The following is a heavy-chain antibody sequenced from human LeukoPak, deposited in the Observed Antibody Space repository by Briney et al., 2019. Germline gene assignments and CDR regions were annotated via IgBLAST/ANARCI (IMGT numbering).Heavy chain of an antibody. CDR1: GGTFSSYA. D-gene: IGHD3-10*01. J-gene: IGHJ4*02. V-gene: IGHV1-69*04. Sequence: SVKVSCKASGGTFSSYAISWVRQAPGQGLEWMGRIIPILGMANYAQKFQGRVTITADKSTSTAYMELSSLRSEDTAVYYCVTDRGVIITLGFDYWGQGTLVTVSS. CDR3: VTDRGVIITLGFDY. CDR2: IIPILGMA.